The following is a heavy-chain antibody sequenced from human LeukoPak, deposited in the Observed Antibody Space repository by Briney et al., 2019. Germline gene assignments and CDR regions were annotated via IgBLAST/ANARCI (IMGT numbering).Heavy chain of an antibody. Sequence: GGSLRLSCAASGFTFSDYYMRWIRQAPGKGLEWVSYISNSGNTIYYADSVKGRFTISRDNAKNSLYLQMNSLRAEDTAVHYCARVKGVYAMDYWGQGTLVTVSS. CDR1: GFTFSDYY. CDR3: ARVKGVYAMDY. D-gene: IGHD2-8*01. V-gene: IGHV3-11*01. J-gene: IGHJ4*02. CDR2: ISNSGNTI.